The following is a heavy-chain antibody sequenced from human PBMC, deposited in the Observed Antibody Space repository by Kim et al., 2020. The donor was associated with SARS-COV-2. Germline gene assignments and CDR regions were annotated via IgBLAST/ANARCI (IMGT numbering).Heavy chain of an antibody. CDR2: INHSGST. CDR1: GGSFSGYY. J-gene: IGHJ6*02. CDR3: ARDRFRWQQLARMGSYGMDV. Sequence: SETLSLTCAVYGGSFSGYYWSWIRQPPGKGLEWIGEINHSGSTNYNPSLKSRVTISVDTSKNQFSLKLSSVTAADTAVYYCARDRFRWQQLARMGSYGMDVWGQGTTVTVSS. V-gene: IGHV4-34*01. D-gene: IGHD6-13*01.